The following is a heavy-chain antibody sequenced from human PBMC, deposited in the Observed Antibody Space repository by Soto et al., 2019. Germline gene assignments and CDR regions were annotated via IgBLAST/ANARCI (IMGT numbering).Heavy chain of an antibody. CDR3: VRENEMAGATSAFEY. Sequence: GGSLRLSCEASGFRFNSYSMNWVRQAPQKGLEWVSLIDARSNYIYYADSVKGRFTISRDNARNSLYLQMDSLRVEDTAVYYCVRENEMAGATSAFEYWGQGTPVTVSS. V-gene: IGHV3-21*06. J-gene: IGHJ4*02. CDR1: GFRFNSYS. D-gene: IGHD1-26*01. CDR2: IDARSNYI.